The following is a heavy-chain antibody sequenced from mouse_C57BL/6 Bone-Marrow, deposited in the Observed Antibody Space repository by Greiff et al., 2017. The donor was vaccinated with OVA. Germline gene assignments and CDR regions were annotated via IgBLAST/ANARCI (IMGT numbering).Heavy chain of an antibody. D-gene: IGHD1-1*01. CDR2: IWRGGST. J-gene: IGHJ4*01. CDR3: VKNRRIFTTVDAMDY. V-gene: IGHV2-5*01. CDR1: GFSLTSYG. Sequence: QVQLKQSGPGLVQPSQSLSITCTVSGFSLTSYGVHWVRQSPGKGLEWLGVIWRGGSTDYNAAFMSRLSITKDNSKSQVFFKMNSLQADDTAIYYCVKNRRIFTTVDAMDYWGQGTSVTVSS.